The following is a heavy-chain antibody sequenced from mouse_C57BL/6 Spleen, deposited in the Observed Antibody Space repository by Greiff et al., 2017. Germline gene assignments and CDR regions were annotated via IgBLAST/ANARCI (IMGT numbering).Heavy chain of an antibody. CDR2: IDPSDSYT. CDR3: ARGVRTAQATAWFAY. V-gene: IGHV1-69*01. Sequence: QVQLKQPGAELVMPGASVKLSCKASGYTFTSYWMHWVKQRPGQGLEWIGEIDPSDSYTNYNQKFKGKSTLTVDKSSSTAYMQLSSLTSEDSAVYYCARGVRTAQATAWFAYWGQGTLVTVSA. D-gene: IGHD3-2*02. CDR1: GYTFTSYW. J-gene: IGHJ3*01.